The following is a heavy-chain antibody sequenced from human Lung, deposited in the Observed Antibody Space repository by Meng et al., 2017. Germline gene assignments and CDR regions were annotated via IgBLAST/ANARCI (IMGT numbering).Heavy chain of an antibody. CDR2: IDPNNDHT. Sequence: VQLVQSGPVVRKPGASVKLSCKPSGYTFAAYWIHWMRQVPGQGLEWMGRIDPNNDHTQYAQNCQGRVTMTSDTSISTVYMELNGLRSDDTAVYYCARDEDISAAGKLFGDYWGQGTLVTVSS. V-gene: IGHV1-2*06. CDR3: ARDEDISAAGKLFGDY. D-gene: IGHD6-13*01. CDR1: GYTFAAYW. J-gene: IGHJ4*02.